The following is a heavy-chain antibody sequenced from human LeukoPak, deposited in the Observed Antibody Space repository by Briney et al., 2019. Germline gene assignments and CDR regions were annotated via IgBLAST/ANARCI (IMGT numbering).Heavy chain of an antibody. CDR2: IHYSGST. V-gene: IGHV4-39*07. J-gene: IGHJ4*02. CDR1: GGSIDSSSYY. CDR3: ARFPKPYCSGGSCYSGYYFDY. D-gene: IGHD2-15*01. Sequence: SETLSLTCTVSGGSIDSSSYYWGWVRQPPRKGLEWIGTIHYSGSTYYNPSLESRVTISVDTSKNQFSLKLSSVTAADTAVYYCARFPKPYCSGGSCYSGYYFDYWGQGTLVTVSS.